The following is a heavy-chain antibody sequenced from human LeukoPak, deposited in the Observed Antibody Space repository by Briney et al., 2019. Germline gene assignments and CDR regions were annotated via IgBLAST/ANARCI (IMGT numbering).Heavy chain of an antibody. CDR2: ISSSSYI. D-gene: IGHD3-10*01. J-gene: IGHJ4*02. CDR1: GFTFSSYS. CDR3: ARDYGSGSYGY. Sequence: GGSLRLSCAASGFTFSSYSMNWVRQAPGKGLEWVSSISSSSYIYYADSVKGRFIISRDNAKNSLYLQMNSLRAEDTAVYYCARDYGSGSYGYWGQGTLVTVSS. V-gene: IGHV3-21*01.